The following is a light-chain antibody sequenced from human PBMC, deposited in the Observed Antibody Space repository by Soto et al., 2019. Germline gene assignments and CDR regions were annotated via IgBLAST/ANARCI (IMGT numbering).Light chain of an antibody. CDR3: SSYTSTSTVV. J-gene: IGLJ2*01. CDR1: SSDVGGYNY. Sequence: QSVLTQPASVSGSPGQSITISCTGTSSDVGGYNYVSWYQQHSGKAPKLMIYDVDNRPSGVSNRFSGSRSGNTASLTISGLQAEDEADYYCSSYTSTSTVVFGGGTKLTVL. V-gene: IGLV2-14*01. CDR2: DVD.